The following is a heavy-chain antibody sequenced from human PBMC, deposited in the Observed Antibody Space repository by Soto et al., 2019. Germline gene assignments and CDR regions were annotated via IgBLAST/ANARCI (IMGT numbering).Heavy chain of an antibody. J-gene: IGHJ3*02. CDR1: GFTFSSYG. CDR3: ARQRTWGSSNDAFDI. Sequence: QVQLVESGGGVVQPGRSLRLSCAASGFTFSSYGMHWVRQAPGKGLEWVAVIWYDGSNKYYADSVKGRFTISRDNSKNTLYLQMNSLRAEDTAVYYCARQRTWGSSNDAFDIWGQGTMVTVSS. CDR2: IWYDGSNK. V-gene: IGHV3-33*01. D-gene: IGHD3-16*01.